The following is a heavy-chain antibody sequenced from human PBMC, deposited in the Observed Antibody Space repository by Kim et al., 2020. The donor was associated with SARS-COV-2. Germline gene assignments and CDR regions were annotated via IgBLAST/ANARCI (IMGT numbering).Heavy chain of an antibody. Sequence: VGSLRLSCAASGFTFSTYWMHWVRQAPGKGLVWVSRINPDGTSTNYADSVKGRFSVSRDNAKNTLYLQMNSLRAEDTAVYYCARDHSPISYGFLGARWGQGTLVTVSS. V-gene: IGHV3-74*01. J-gene: IGHJ4*02. CDR2: INPDGTST. D-gene: IGHD5-18*01. CDR3: ARDHSPISYGFLGAR. CDR1: GFTFSTYW.